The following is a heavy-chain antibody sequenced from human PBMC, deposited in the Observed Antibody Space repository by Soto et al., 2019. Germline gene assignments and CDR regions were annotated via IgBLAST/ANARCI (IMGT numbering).Heavy chain of an antibody. V-gene: IGHV3-74*01. CDR2: INSDGSGT. CDR1: GFSFSSYW. Sequence: EVPLVESGGGLVQPGGSLRLSCAASGFSFSSYWMHWVRQAPGKGPVWVSHINSDGSGTSYADSVKGRFTISRDNAKNTLSLQMNSLRDEDTAVYYCVRDDPGLGIDCWGQGTLVTVSS. J-gene: IGHJ4*02. D-gene: IGHD1-26*01. CDR3: VRDDPGLGIDC.